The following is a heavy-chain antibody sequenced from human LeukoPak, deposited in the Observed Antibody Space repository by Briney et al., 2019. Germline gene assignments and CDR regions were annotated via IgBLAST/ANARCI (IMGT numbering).Heavy chain of an antibody. J-gene: IGHJ5*02. CDR2: INHSGST. Sequence: PSETLSLTCAVYGGSFSGYYWSWIRQPPGKGLEWIGEINHSGSTNYNPSLKSRVTISVDTSKNQFSLKLSSVTAAGTAVYYCARALWFGETRFDPWGQGTLVTVSS. V-gene: IGHV4-34*01. D-gene: IGHD3-10*01. CDR3: ARALWFGETRFDP. CDR1: GGSFSGYY.